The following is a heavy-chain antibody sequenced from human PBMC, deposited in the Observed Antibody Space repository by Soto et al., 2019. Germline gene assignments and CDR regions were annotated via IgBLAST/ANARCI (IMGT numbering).Heavy chain of an antibody. V-gene: IGHV4-4*02. D-gene: IGHD5-12*01. Sequence: PSETLSLTCAVSGGSISSSNWWSWVRQPPGKGLEWIGEIYHSGSTNYNPSLKSRVTISVDKSKNQFSLKLSSVTAADTAVYYCANLRGYSGYDLEYNWFDPWGQGTLVTVSS. CDR2: IYHSGST. CDR3: ANLRGYSGYDLEYNWFDP. CDR1: GGSISSSNW. J-gene: IGHJ5*02.